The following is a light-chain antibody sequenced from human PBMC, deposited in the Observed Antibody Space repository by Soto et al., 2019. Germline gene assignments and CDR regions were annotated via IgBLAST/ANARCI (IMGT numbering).Light chain of an antibody. J-gene: IGKJ1*01. CDR2: KAS. V-gene: IGKV1-5*03. CDR1: QGLKF. Sequence: DIQITQSPSAVYASVGDTVRINCRASQGLKFLAWYQQKPGKAPKLLIYKASTLKSGVPSRFSGSGSGTEFNLTISSLQTDDFATYYCQHYNSYSEAFGQGTKVDIK. CDR3: QHYNSYSEA.